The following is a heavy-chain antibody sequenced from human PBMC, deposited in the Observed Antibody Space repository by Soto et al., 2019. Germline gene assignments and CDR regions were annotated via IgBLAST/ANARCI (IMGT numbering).Heavy chain of an antibody. CDR3: ARDRKERTYYDILTGYFTTEAIILDY. D-gene: IGHD3-9*01. Sequence: QVQLVQSGAEVKKPGASVKVSCKASGYTFTSYGISWVRQAPGQVLEWMGWISAYNGNTNYAQKLQGRVTMTTDTSTRTAYMALSSLRSDDTAVYYGARDRKERTYYDILTGYFTTEAIILDYWGQGTLVTVSS. CDR2: ISAYNGNT. CDR1: GYTFTSYG. J-gene: IGHJ4*02. V-gene: IGHV1-18*01.